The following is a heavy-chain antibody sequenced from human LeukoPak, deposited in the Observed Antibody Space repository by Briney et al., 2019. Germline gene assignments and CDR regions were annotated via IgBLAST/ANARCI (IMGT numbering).Heavy chain of an antibody. CDR3: ARLRIYDPGYYYYYYMDV. D-gene: IGHD3-10*01. Sequence: PSETLSLTCAVYGGSFSGYYWSWIRQPPGKGLEWIGEINHSGSTNYNPSLKSRVTISVDTSKNQFSLKLSSVTAADTAVYYCARLRIYDPGYYYYYYMDVWGKGTTVTISS. CDR2: INHSGST. CDR1: GGSFSGYY. V-gene: IGHV4-34*01. J-gene: IGHJ6*03.